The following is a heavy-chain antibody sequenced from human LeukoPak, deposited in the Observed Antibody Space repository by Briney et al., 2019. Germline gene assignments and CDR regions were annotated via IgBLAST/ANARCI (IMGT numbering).Heavy chain of an antibody. Sequence: GGSLRLSCAASGFTFDNYGMHWVRQAPGKGLEWVSSISSRGDDTSYADSVKGRFTISRDNSKNTLYLQLNSLRVDDAAIYYCAKHRRSTLVTAYFDSWGQGTLVTVSS. CDR1: GFTFDNYG. D-gene: IGHD2-21*02. CDR3: AKHRRSTLVTAYFDS. V-gene: IGHV3-23*01. J-gene: IGHJ4*02. CDR2: ISSRGDDT.